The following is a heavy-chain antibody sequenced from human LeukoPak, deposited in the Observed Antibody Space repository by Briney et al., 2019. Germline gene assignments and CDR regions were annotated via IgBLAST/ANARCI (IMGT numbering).Heavy chain of an antibody. J-gene: IGHJ4*02. CDR3: TRGFEMATFPFDY. Sequence: GGSLRLSCAASGFTFSSYAMSWFRQAPGKGLEWVGFIRSKAYGGTTEYAASVKGRFTISRDDSKSIAYLQMNSLKTEDTAVYYCTRGFEMATFPFDYWGQGTLVTVSS. CDR1: GFTFSSYA. V-gene: IGHV3-49*03. CDR2: IRSKAYGGTT. D-gene: IGHD5-24*01.